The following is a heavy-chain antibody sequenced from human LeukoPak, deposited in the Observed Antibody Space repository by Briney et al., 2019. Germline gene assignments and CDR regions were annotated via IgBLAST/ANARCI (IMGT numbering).Heavy chain of an antibody. D-gene: IGHD1-26*01. J-gene: IGHJ6*02. CDR3: TRDTAGATFSYYYYGMDV. CDR1: GYTFTSYG. V-gene: IGHV1-18*01. Sequence: ASVKVSCKASGYTFTSYGISWVRQAPGQGLEWMGWISAYNGNTNYAQKLQGRVTMTTDTSTSTAYMELRSLRSDDTAVYYCTRDTAGATFSYYYYGMDVWGQGTTVTVSS. CDR2: ISAYNGNT.